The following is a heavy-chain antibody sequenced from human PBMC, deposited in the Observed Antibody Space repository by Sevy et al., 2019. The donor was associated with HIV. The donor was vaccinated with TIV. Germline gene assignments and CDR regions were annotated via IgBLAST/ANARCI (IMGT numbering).Heavy chain of an antibody. J-gene: IGHJ4*02. CDR3: ARGFHYYDSSGYSTGADY. Sequence: GGSLRLSCAASGFTFSNYGMHWVRQAPGKGLEWVAVIWFDGSNKYYADSVKGRFTISRDNSKNTLYLQMNSLRAEDTDVYYCARGFHYYDSSGYSTGADYWGQGTLVTVSS. D-gene: IGHD3-22*01. CDR2: IWFDGSNK. V-gene: IGHV3-33*01. CDR1: GFTFSNYG.